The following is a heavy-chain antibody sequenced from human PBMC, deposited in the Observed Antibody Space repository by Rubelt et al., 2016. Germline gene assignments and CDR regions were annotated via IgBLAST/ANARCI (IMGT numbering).Heavy chain of an antibody. CDR2: INAGNGNT. V-gene: IGHV1-3*01. CDR1: GGTFRSYA. Sequence: QVQLVQSGAEVKKPGSSVKVSCKASGGTFRSYAMHWVRQAPGQRLEWMGWINAGNGNTKYSQKFQGRVTITRDTSASTAYMELSSLRSEDTAVYYCARSKDTAMVTDADWYFDLWGRGTLVTVSS. CDR3: ARSKDTAMVTDADWYFDL. D-gene: IGHD5-18*01. J-gene: IGHJ2*01.